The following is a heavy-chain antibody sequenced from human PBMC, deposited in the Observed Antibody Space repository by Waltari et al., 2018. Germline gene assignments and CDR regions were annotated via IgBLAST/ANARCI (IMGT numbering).Heavy chain of an antibody. D-gene: IGHD6-19*01. CDR1: GFTFSSYS. CDR3: AREGAEQWVVEDYGMDV. Sequence: EVQLVESGGGLVKPGGSLRLSCAASGFTFSSYSMNWVRQAPGKGREWVSSIGSSSSFRDYADSVRGRFTVSRDNAKNTLYLQVDTLRAEDTAVYYCAREGAEQWVVEDYGMDVWGQGTTVTVSS. J-gene: IGHJ6*02. CDR2: IGSSSSFR. V-gene: IGHV3-21*01.